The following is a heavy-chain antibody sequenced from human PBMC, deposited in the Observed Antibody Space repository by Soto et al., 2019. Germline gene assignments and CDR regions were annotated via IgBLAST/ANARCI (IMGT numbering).Heavy chain of an antibody. CDR1: GFTFSSYS. V-gene: IGHV3-21*01. CDR2: ISSSSSYI. Sequence: GGSLRLSCAASGFTFSSYSMNWVRQAPGKGLEWVSSISSSSSYIYYADSVKGRFTISRDNAKNSLYLQMNSLRAEDTAVYYCARDFFGYSSSSGRVIYFDYWGQGTLVTVSS. CDR3: ARDFFGYSSSSGRVIYFDY. D-gene: IGHD6-6*01. J-gene: IGHJ4*02.